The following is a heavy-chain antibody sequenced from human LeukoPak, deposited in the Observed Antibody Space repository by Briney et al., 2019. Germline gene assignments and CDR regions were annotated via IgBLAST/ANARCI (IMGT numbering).Heavy chain of an antibody. Sequence: SETLSLTCTVSGVSISTYYWSWIRQPPGEGLEWIGYISNGGSTNYNPSLKSRVTISVDTSKNQLSLKLSSVTAADTAVYHCVRLQPNTGEWAFDIWGQGTMVSVSS. CDR1: GVSISTYY. CDR3: VRLQPNTGEWAFDI. J-gene: IGHJ3*02. V-gene: IGHV4-59*01. CDR2: ISNGGST. D-gene: IGHD1-1*01.